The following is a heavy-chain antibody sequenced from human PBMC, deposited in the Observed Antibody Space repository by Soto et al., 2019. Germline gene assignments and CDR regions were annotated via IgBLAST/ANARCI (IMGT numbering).Heavy chain of an antibody. D-gene: IGHD3-3*01. Sequence: QVQLVQSGAEVKKPGASVKVSCKASGYTFTSYDINWVRQATGQGLEWMGWMNPNSGNTGYAQKFQGRVTMTRNTSISTAYMELSSLRSEDTAVYYCARGESITIFGVVWHTSYGMDVWGQGTTVTVSS. CDR1: GYTFTSYD. CDR3: ARGESITIFGVVWHTSYGMDV. J-gene: IGHJ6*02. CDR2: MNPNSGNT. V-gene: IGHV1-8*01.